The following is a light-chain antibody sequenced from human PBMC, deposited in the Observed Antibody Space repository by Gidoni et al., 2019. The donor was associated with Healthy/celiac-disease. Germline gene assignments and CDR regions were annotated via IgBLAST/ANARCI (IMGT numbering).Light chain of an antibody. CDR2: DAS. J-gene: IGKJ1*01. CDR3: QQSYSTPWT. Sequence: DIQITQSPSSLSASVGEKVTITYRESQSISNYLNWYQQKAGEAHKLLLYDASILQIGVPWRVSGSGSGTEFTLTLSRLQPADFAIYYCQQSYSTPWTFGHGTKVEIK. V-gene: IGKV1-39*01. CDR1: QSISNY.